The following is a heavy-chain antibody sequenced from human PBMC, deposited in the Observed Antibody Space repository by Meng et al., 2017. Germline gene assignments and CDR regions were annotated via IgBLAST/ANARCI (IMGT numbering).Heavy chain of an antibody. D-gene: IGHD5-24*01. CDR1: GFTFSSYS. J-gene: IGHJ5*02. Sequence: EVQLVESGGGLVKPGGSLSLACAASGFTFSSYSMNWVRQAPGKGLEWVSSISSSSSYIYYADSVKGRFTISRDNAKNSLYLQMNSLRAEDTAVYYCARAKRGDGYNLPTRPWGQGTLVTVSS. V-gene: IGHV3-21*01. CDR2: ISSSSSYI. CDR3: ARAKRGDGYNLPTRP.